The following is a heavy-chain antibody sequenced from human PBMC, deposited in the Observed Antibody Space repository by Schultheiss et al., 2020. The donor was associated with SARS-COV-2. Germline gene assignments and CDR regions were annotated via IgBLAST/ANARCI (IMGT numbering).Heavy chain of an antibody. CDR1: GFTFSSYA. D-gene: IGHD2-21*02. Sequence: GGSLRLSCAASGFTFSSYAMSWIRQAPGKGLEWVSYISSSGSTIYYADSVKGRFTISRDNAKNSLYLQMNSLRAEDTAVYYCARPSVVTARSWYFDLWGRGTLVTVSS. V-gene: IGHV3-11*04. CDR3: ARPSVVTARSWYFDL. J-gene: IGHJ2*01. CDR2: ISSSGSTI.